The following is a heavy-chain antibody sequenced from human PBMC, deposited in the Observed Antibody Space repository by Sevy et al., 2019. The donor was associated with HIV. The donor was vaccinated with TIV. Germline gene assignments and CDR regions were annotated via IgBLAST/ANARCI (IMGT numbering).Heavy chain of an antibody. CDR2: IYYSGST. D-gene: IGHD4-17*01. Sequence: SETLSLTCTVSGGSISSYYWSWIRQPPGKGLEWIGYIYYSGSTNYNPSLKSRVTISVDTSKKQFSLKLSSVTAADTAVYYCARDRMTTGGGMDVWGKGTTVTVSS. CDR1: GGSISSYY. CDR3: ARDRMTTGGGMDV. V-gene: IGHV4-59*01. J-gene: IGHJ6*03.